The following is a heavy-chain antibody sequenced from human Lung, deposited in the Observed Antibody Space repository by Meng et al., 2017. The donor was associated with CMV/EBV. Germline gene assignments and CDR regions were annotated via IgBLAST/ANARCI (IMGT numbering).Heavy chain of an antibody. CDR2: ISGYNGNT. CDR1: GYTFTSYG. D-gene: IGHD1-26*01. V-gene: IGHV1-18*01. CDR3: AREADGAIFDY. Sequence: VQVVQSGGAVKKPGASVKVYCKASGYTFTSYGISGVRQAPGPGLEWMGWISGYNGNTNYAQKLQGRVTMTTDTSTSTAYMELRSLRSDDTAVYYCAREADGAIFDYWGQGTLVTVSS. J-gene: IGHJ4*02.